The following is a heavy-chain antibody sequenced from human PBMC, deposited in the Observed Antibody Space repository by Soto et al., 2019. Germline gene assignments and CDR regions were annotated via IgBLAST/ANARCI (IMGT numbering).Heavy chain of an antibody. J-gene: IGHJ4*02. CDR2: ISSSSTNI. CDR3: ARGTLYYFDY. CDR1: GFIFTSYT. V-gene: IGHV3-21*02. D-gene: IGHD3-10*01. Sequence: EVQLVESGGGLVKPGGSLRLSCAASGFIFTSYTMNWVRRAPGKGLEWVSSISSSSTNIHYADSVKGRFTISRDNAKKSLYLQMNRLRAEDTAVYYCARGTLYYFDYWGQGTLVTVSS.